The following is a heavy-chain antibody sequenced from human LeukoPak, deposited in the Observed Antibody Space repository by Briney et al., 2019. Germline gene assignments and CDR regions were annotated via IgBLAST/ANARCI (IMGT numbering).Heavy chain of an antibody. D-gene: IGHD5-24*01. Sequence: GVSLRLSCAASGFTFNNAWMSWVRQAPGKGLEWVGRVKSKTDGGTTDYAAPVKGRFTISRDDSKDTLYLQMNSLKTEDTAVYYCTRDYNYYFDYWGQGTLVTVSS. CDR1: GFTFNNAW. CDR2: VKSKTDGGTT. CDR3: TRDYNYYFDY. J-gene: IGHJ4*02. V-gene: IGHV3-15*01.